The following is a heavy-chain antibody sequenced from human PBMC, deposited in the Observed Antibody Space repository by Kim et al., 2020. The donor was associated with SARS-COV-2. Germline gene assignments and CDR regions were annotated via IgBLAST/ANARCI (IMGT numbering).Heavy chain of an antibody. CDR3: ARVKLRYFDWLCKYFDY. J-gene: IGHJ4*02. D-gene: IGHD3-9*01. Sequence: LKSRVTISVDTSKNQFSLKLSSVTAAGTAVYYCARVKLRYFDWLCKYFDYWGQGTLVTVSS. V-gene: IGHV4-34*01.